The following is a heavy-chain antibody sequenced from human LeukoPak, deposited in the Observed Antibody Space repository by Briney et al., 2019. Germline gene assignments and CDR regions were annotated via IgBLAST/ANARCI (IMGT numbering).Heavy chain of an antibody. J-gene: IGHJ4*02. D-gene: IGHD5-12*01. V-gene: IGHV4-34*01. CDR3: ARGTGFDWGDVFDY. Sequence: PSETLSLTCAVYGGSFSGYYWSWIRQPPGKGLEWIGEINHSGSTNYNPSLKSRVTISVDTSKNQFSLKLSSVTAADTAVYYCARGTGFDWGDVFDYWGQGTLVTVSS. CDR2: INHSGST. CDR1: GGSFSGYY.